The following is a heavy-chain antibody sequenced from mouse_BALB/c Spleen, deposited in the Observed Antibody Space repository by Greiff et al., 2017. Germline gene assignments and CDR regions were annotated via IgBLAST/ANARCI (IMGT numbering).Heavy chain of an antibody. CDR2: IDPENGNT. CDR3: ARGSYGRFDV. V-gene: IGHV14-1*02. Sequence: EVKLQESGAELVRPGALVKLSCKASGFNIKDYYMHWVKQRPEQGLEWIGWIDPENGNTIYDPKFQGKASITADTSSNTAYLQLSSLTSEDTAVYYCARGSYGRFDVWGAGTTVTVSS. CDR1: GFNIKDYY. D-gene: IGHD1-1*02. J-gene: IGHJ1*01.